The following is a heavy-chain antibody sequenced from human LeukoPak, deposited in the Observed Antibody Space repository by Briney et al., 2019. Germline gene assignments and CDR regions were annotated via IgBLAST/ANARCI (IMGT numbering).Heavy chain of an antibody. CDR3: ANDLGWIQLNLG. CDR2: ISSSTMTI. J-gene: IGHJ4*02. Sequence: GGSLRLSCAASGFTFSDYYMSWIRQAPGKGLEWISYISSSTMTIHYADSVKGRFTISRDNSRNTVYLQMNSLRAEDTAVYYCANDLGWIQLNLGRGQGTLVTVSS. V-gene: IGHV3-11*01. D-gene: IGHD5-18*01. CDR1: GFTFSDYY.